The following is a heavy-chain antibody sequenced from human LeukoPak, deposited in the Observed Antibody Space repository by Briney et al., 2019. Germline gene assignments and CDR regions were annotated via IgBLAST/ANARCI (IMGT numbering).Heavy chain of an antibody. CDR3: ARRGSSGLYYFDY. CDR2: IYSGGST. Sequence: GGSLRLSCAASGFTVSSNYMSWVRQAPGKGLEWVSVIYSGGSTYYADSVKGRFTISRDNSKNTLYLQMNSLRAEDTAVYYCARRGSSGLYYFDYWGQGTLVTVSS. CDR1: GFTVSSNY. V-gene: IGHV3-66*04. J-gene: IGHJ4*02. D-gene: IGHD3-22*01.